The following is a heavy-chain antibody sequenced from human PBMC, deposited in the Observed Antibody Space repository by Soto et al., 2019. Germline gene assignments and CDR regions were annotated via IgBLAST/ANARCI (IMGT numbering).Heavy chain of an antibody. J-gene: IGHJ4*02. CDR3: AKDLGISGWDYFDH. D-gene: IGHD6-19*01. Sequence: QLVESGGGMVPPGKSLRLSCTGSGFNFGNFAVHWVRQTPVKGLEWVAVISSHGRHQYYSDSVKGRFTISRDNSNKTVHLQLSSLRLEDTAVYYCAKDLGISGWDYFDHWGQGTLVTVSP. CDR2: ISSHGRHQ. CDR1: GFNFGNFA. V-gene: IGHV3-30*18.